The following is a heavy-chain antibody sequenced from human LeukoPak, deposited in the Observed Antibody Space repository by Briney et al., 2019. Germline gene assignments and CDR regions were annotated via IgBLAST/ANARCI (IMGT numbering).Heavy chain of an antibody. V-gene: IGHV1-3*01. CDR2: INAGNGNT. Sequence: ASVKVSCKASGYTFTSYAMHWVRQAPGQRLEWMGWINAGNGNTKYSQKFQGRVTITRDTSASTAYMELSSLRSEDTAVYYCARDHRYFDWLSRTTNDAFDIWGQGTMVTVSS. CDR1: GYTFTSYA. D-gene: IGHD3-9*01. J-gene: IGHJ3*02. CDR3: ARDHRYFDWLSRTTNDAFDI.